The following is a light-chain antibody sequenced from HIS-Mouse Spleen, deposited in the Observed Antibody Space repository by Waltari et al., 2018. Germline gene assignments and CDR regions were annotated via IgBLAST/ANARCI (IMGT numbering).Light chain of an antibody. J-gene: IGKJ2*01. CDR1: QGISSY. Sequence: DIQLTQSPSFLSASVGDRVTITCRASQGISSYLAWYPQKPVKAPKLLIYAASTLQSGVPSRFSGSGSGTEFTLTISSLQPEDFATYYCQQLNSYPYTFGQGTKLEIK. CDR2: AAS. CDR3: QQLNSYPYT. V-gene: IGKV1-9*01.